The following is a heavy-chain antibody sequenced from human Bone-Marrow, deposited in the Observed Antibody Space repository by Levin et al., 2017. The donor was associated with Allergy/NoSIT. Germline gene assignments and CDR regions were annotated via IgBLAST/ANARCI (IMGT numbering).Heavy chain of an antibody. CDR3: AKNLGADEDDDILTGLFDY. V-gene: IGHV3-23*01. CDR2: ISGSGGRT. J-gene: IGHJ4*02. CDR1: GFTIDTFT. Sequence: PGGSLRLSCGASGFTIDTFTMTWVRQGPGGGLEWLADISGSGGRTYYADSVKGRFSISRDNSKKMVYLQMNSLRGEDTAVYYCAKNLGADEDDDILTGLFDYWGQGTLVTVSS. D-gene: IGHD3-9*01.